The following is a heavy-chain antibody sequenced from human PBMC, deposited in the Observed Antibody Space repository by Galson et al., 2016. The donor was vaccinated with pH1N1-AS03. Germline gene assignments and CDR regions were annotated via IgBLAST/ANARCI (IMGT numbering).Heavy chain of an antibody. Sequence: SLRLSCAASGFPFSDYYMSWIRQTPGKGLEWASYISGSGATIYYADSVKGRFSISRDSAKNSLFLQMNSLRVEDTAVYYCARSSYDILTNPLYWGQGVPVTVSS. D-gene: IGHD3-9*01. CDR3: ARSSYDILTNPLY. CDR2: ISGSGATI. J-gene: IGHJ4*02. V-gene: IGHV3-11*01. CDR1: GFPFSDYY.